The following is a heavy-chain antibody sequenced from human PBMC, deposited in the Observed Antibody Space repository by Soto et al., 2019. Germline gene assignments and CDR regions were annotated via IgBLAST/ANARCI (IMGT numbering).Heavy chain of an antibody. CDR1: GFSLTTSGVG. D-gene: IGHD3-9*01. CDR2: IYWDGDK. Sequence: GSGPTLVNPTQTLTLTCTFSGFSLTTSGVGVAWIRQPPGKALEWLALIYWDGDKRYSPSLKSRLTITKDTSKNQVVLRMTNMDPVDTATYYCAQGLLRNDILTGYYGGPRLDPWGQGALVTVSS. CDR3: AQGLLRNDILTGYYGGPRLDP. V-gene: IGHV2-5*02. J-gene: IGHJ5*02.